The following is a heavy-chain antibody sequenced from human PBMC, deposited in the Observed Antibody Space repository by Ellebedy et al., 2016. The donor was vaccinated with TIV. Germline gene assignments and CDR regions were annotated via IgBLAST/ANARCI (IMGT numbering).Heavy chain of an antibody. J-gene: IGHJ5*02. D-gene: IGHD6-19*01. CDR2: ISAYNGNT. CDR3: ARDPLIPAVAGTGVNWFDP. Sequence: AASVKVSCKASGYTFTSYGISWVRQAPGQGLEWMGWISAYNGNTNYAQKLQGRVTMTTDTSTSTAYMELRSLRSDDTAVYYCARDPLIPAVAGTGVNWFDPWGQGTLVTVSS. CDR1: GYTFTSYG. V-gene: IGHV1-18*04.